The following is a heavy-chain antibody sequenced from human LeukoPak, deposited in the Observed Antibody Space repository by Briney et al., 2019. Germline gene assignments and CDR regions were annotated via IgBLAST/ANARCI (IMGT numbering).Heavy chain of an antibody. D-gene: IGHD4-17*01. Sequence: RPGGSLRLACAASGFTFDDYGMSWVRQAPGKGLEWVSGINWNGGSTGYADSVKGRFTVSRDNSKDTLYLQMNSLRVDDTAVYYCAKGRSYGDYAKFDYWGQGTLVTVSS. CDR2: INWNGGST. J-gene: IGHJ4*02. CDR3: AKGRSYGDYAKFDY. V-gene: IGHV3-20*04. CDR1: GFTFDDYG.